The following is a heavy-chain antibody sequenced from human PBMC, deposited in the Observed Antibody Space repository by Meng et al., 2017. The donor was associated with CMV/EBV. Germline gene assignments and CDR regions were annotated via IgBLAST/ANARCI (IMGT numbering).Heavy chain of an antibody. V-gene: IGHV3-7*01. CDR2: IKQDGSEK. CDR3: ARDCSSTSCWGTWYYGMDV. J-gene: IGHJ6*02. CDR1: GFTFSSYW. D-gene: IGHD2-2*01. Sequence: GGSLRLSCAASGFTFSSYWMSWVRQAPGKGLEWVANIKQDGSEKYYVDSVKGRFTISRDNAKNSLYLQMNSLRAEDTAVYYCARDCSSTSCWGTWYYGMDVWGQGTTVTVSS.